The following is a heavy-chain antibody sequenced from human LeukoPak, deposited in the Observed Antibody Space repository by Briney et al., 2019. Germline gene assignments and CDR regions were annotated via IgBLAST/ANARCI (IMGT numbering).Heavy chain of an antibody. CDR3: ARVEDDSSGYSAFDI. CDR2: ISWDGGST. D-gene: IGHD3-22*01. J-gene: IGHJ3*02. Sequence: GGSLRLSCAASGFTFDDYTMHWVRQAPGKGLEWVSLISWDGGSTYYADSVKGRFTISRDNAKNSLYLQMNSLRAEDTAVYYCARVEDDSSGYSAFDIWGQGTMVTVSS. V-gene: IGHV3-43*01. CDR1: GFTFDDYT.